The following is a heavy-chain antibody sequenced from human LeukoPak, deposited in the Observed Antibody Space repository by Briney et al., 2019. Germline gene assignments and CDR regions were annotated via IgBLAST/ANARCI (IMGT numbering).Heavy chain of an antibody. CDR1: GYTFTSYA. CDR2: IIPIFGTA. V-gene: IGHV1-69*13. Sequence: ASVKVSCKASGYTFTSYAMHWVRQAPGQRLEWMGGIIPIFGTANYAQKFQGRVTITADESTSTAYMELSSLRSEDTAVYYCARGSGGNYPYYYCMDVWGKGTTVTVSS. D-gene: IGHD4-11*01. CDR3: ARGSGGNYPYYYCMDV. J-gene: IGHJ6*03.